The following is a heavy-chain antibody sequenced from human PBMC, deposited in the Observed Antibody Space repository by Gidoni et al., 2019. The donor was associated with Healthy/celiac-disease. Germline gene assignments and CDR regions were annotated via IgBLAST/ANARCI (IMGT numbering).Heavy chain of an antibody. CDR2: IRGSGGST. V-gene: IGHV3-23*01. Sequence: EVQLLESGGGLVERGGSLRLSCEASGFTVSGDARSWVRQAPGKWLEWGSAIRGSGGSTYYADSVKCRFTISRDNSKNTLSLQMNSLRSEVTAVYYCAKDSERWLHYFDYWGQGTLVTVSS. J-gene: IGHJ4*02. CDR3: AKDSERWLHYFDY. CDR1: GFTVSGDA. D-gene: IGHD1-26*01.